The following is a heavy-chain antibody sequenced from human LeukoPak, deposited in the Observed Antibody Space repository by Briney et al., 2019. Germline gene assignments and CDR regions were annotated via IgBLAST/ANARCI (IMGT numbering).Heavy chain of an antibody. CDR2: IRYDVTNR. V-gene: IGHV3-33*01. CDR3: ARDYYYDSSGYDY. CDR1: GFSFTHYG. D-gene: IGHD3-22*01. Sequence: GGSLRLSCAASGFSFTHYGMHWVRQAPGKGLEWVAFIRYDVTNRYYADSVKGRFTISRDNAKNSLYLQMNSLRAEDTAVYYCARDYYYDSSGYDYWGQGTLVTVSS. J-gene: IGHJ4*02.